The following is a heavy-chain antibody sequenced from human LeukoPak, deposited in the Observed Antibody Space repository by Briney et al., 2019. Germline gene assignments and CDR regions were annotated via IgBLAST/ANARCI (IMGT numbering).Heavy chain of an antibody. D-gene: IGHD2-2*01. V-gene: IGHV4-39*01. CDR3: ARLQSVPAAGGWWFDP. J-gene: IGHJ5*02. CDR2: IYYSGST. Sequence: SETLSLTCTVSGGSISSSSYYWGWIRQPPGKGLEWIGSIYYSGSTYYNPSLKSRVTISVDTSKNQFSLKLSSVTAADTAVYYCARLQSVPAAGGWWFDPWGQGTLVTVSS. CDR1: GGSISSSSYY.